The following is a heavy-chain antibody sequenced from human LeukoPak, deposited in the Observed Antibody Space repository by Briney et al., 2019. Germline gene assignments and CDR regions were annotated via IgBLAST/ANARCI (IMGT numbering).Heavy chain of an antibody. CDR1: GFTFSILA. D-gene: IGHD2-2*02. Sequence: GGSLRLSCAASGFTFSILAMNWVRQAPGKGLEWVSAISGSGGSTYYADFVKGRFTISRDNSKNTLYLQMNSLRAEDTAVYYCARLRGRYCSSTSCYKFDYWGQGTLVTVSS. CDR2: ISGSGGST. V-gene: IGHV3-23*01. CDR3: ARLRGRYCSSTSCYKFDY. J-gene: IGHJ4*02.